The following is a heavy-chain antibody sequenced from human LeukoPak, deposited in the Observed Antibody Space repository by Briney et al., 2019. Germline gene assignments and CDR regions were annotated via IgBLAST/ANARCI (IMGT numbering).Heavy chain of an antibody. Sequence: ASVKVSCKASGGTFSSYAISWVRQAPGQGLERMGRNIPIFGIANYAQKFQGRVTITADKSTSTAYMELSSLRSEDTAVYYCARAPNKVEMATISRGGSPSYYYYGMDVWGQGTTVTVSS. D-gene: IGHD5-24*01. V-gene: IGHV1-69*04. J-gene: IGHJ6*02. CDR3: ARAPNKVEMATISRGGSPSYYYYGMDV. CDR2: NIPIFGIA. CDR1: GGTFSSYA.